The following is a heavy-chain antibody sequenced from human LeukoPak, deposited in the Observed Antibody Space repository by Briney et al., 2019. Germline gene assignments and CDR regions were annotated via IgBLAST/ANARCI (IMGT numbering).Heavy chain of an antibody. Sequence: ASVKVSCKASGYTFTSYYMHWVRQAPGQGLEWMGIINPSGGSTSYAQNFQGRVTLTRDTSTSTVYMELSSLRSEDTAIYYCARIRDGYNDAYDIWGQGTVVTVPS. CDR2: INPSGGST. CDR3: ARIRDGYNDAYDI. V-gene: IGHV1-46*01. CDR1: GYTFTSYY. D-gene: IGHD5-24*01. J-gene: IGHJ3*02.